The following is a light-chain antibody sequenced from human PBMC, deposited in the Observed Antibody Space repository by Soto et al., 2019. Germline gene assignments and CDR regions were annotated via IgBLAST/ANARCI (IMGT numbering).Light chain of an antibody. V-gene: IGKV3-15*01. CDR2: GAS. CDR1: QSVSSN. CDR3: QQYNNWPPIT. Sequence: IVITQSPSTLSVSPGERATLSCRASQSVSSNLAWYQQKPGQAPRLLIYGASTRATGIPARFSGSGSGTEFNLTISSLQSEDFAVYYCQQYNNWPPITFGQGTRLEIK. J-gene: IGKJ5*01.